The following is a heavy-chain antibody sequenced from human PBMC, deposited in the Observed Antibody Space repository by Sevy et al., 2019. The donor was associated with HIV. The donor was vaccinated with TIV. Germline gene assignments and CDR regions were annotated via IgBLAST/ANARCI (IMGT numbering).Heavy chain of an antibody. CDR3: AKDYEYYDSSGHYYEGPFAFDT. CDR1: GFTFSSYA. J-gene: IGHJ3*02. Sequence: GGSLRLSCAASGFTFSSYAMSWVRQAPGKGLEWVSAISGVGRSTFYADSVKGGFTISRDNSKNMMYVQMNSLTAEDTAIYYCAKDYEYYDSSGHYYEGPFAFDTWGQGTMVTVSS. D-gene: IGHD3-22*01. CDR2: ISGVGRST. V-gene: IGHV3-23*01.